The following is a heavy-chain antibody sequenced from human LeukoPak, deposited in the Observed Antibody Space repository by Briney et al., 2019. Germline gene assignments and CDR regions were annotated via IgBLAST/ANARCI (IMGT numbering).Heavy chain of an antibody. CDR2: SLYSGNI. D-gene: IGHD5-18*01. V-gene: IGHV4-59*01. CDR3: AGYSYGYDRNWFDP. Sequence: PGGSLRLSCAASGFTFSSYAMSWIRQPPGKGLEWIGYSLYSGNINYNPSLKSRVSISVDTSKNQFSLKLSSVTAADTAVYYCAGYSYGYDRNWFDPWGQGTLVTVSS. J-gene: IGHJ5*02. CDR1: GFTFSSYA.